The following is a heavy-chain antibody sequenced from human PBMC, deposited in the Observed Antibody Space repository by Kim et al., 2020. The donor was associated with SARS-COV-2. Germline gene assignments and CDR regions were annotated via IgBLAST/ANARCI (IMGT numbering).Heavy chain of an antibody. V-gene: IGHV4-39*01. CDR3: ASDPFGTNSFHY. Sequence: SNPSLKSRVAMSVDTSKNQFSLELTSVTAADTAVYFCASDPFGTNSFHYWGQGSLVTVSS. D-gene: IGHD2-8*01. J-gene: IGHJ4*02.